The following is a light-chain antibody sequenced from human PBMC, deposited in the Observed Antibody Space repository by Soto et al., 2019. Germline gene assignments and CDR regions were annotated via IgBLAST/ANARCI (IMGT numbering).Light chain of an antibody. CDR3: QQYDGSPPWT. J-gene: IGKJ1*01. V-gene: IGKV3-20*01. Sequence: EIVLTQSPGTLSFSPGERATLSCRASQSVSSTSLAWYQQKPCQAPRLLIYVASNRATGIPDRFSGSGSGADFTLTISRLEPEDLAVYYCQQYDGSPPWTFGLGTKVEFK. CDR1: QSVSSTS. CDR2: VAS.